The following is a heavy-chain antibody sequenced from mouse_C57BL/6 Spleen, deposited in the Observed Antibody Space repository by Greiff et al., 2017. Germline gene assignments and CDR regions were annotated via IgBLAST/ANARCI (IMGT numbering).Heavy chain of an antibody. V-gene: IGHV5-9-1*02. Sequence: DVQLVESGEGLVKPGGSLKLSCAASGFTFSSYAMSWVRQTPEKRLEWVAYISRGGDYIYYADTVKGRFTISRDNARNTLYLQLSSLKSEDTAMYYGTGDGSSYEGYFDGWGTGTTVTVSA. D-gene: IGHD1-1*01. J-gene: IGHJ1*03. CDR3: TGDGSSYEGYFDG. CDR1: GFTFSSYA. CDR2: ISRGGDYI.